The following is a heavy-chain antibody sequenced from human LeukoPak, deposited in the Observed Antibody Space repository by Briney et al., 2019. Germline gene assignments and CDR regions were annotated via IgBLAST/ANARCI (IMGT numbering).Heavy chain of an antibody. D-gene: IGHD1-26*01. CDR1: GFTFSSYS. V-gene: IGHV3-21*01. CDR3: ARGATPSLMLYYMDV. CDR2: ISSSSSYI. J-gene: IGHJ6*03. Sequence: PGGSLRLSCAASGFTFSSYSMNWVRQAPGKGLEWVSSISSSSSYIYYADSVKGRFTISRDNAKNSLYLQMNSLRAEDTAVYYCARGATPSLMLYYMDVCGKGTTVTVSS.